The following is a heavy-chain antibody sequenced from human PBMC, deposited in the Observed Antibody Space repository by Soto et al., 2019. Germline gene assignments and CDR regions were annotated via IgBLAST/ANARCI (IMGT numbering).Heavy chain of an antibody. CDR2: IIPIFGTA. D-gene: IGHD6-13*01. J-gene: IGHJ6*02. CDR1: GGTFSSYA. V-gene: IGHV1-69*13. CDR3: ARDPYSIAAAGREYYYYGMDV. Sequence: SVKVSCKASGGTFSSYAISWVRQAPGQGLEWIGGIIPIFGTANYAQKFQGRVTITADESTSTAYMELSSLRSEDTAVYYCARDPYSIAAAGREYYYYGMDVWGQGTTVTVSS.